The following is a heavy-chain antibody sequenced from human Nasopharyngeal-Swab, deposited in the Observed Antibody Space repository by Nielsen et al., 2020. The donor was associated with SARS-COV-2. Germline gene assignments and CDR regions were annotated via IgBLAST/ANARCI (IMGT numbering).Heavy chain of an antibody. CDR3: AKDGGGFGEPFYGMDV. D-gene: IGHD3-10*01. J-gene: IGHJ6*02. V-gene: IGHV3-30*18. CDR1: GFTFSSYG. CDR2: ISYDGSNK. Sequence: GGSLRLSCAASGFTFSSYGMHWVRQAPGKGLEWVAVISYDGSNKYYADSVWGRFTISRDNSKNTLYLQMNSLRAEDTAVYYCAKDGGGFGEPFYGMDVWGQGTTVTVSS.